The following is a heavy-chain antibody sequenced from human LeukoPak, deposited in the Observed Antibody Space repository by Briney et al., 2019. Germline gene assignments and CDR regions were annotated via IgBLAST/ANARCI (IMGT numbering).Heavy chain of an antibody. CDR2: IYSGGST. J-gene: IGHJ6*02. V-gene: IGHV3-53*01. CDR3: ARGALLWFGELHRGMDV. CDR1: GFTVSSSY. Sequence: PGGSLRLSCAASGFTVSSSYMSWVRQAPGKGLEWVSVIYSGGSTYYADSVKGRFTISRDNSQNTLYLQMNSLRAEDTAVYYCARGALLWFGELHRGMDVWGQGTTVTVSS. D-gene: IGHD3-10*01.